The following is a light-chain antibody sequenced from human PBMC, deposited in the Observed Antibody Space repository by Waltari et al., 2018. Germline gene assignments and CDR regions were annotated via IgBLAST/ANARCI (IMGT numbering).Light chain of an antibody. CDR2: DVS. J-gene: IGKJ2*01. Sequence: DIQMTQSPSSLSASVGDRVTITCQASQDISNYLNWYQQRPGKAPKLLIYDVSNLEPGVPSRFSGSDSGTHFTFTISILQPEDVATYYCQQYDALPYTFGQGTKLEIK. CDR1: QDISNY. V-gene: IGKV1-33*01. CDR3: QQYDALPYT.